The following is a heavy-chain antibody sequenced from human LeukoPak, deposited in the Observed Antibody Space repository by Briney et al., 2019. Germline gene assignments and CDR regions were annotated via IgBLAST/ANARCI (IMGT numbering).Heavy chain of an antibody. D-gene: IGHD1-26*01. J-gene: IGHJ6*02. CDR1: GFTFSNAW. CDR2: IKSKTDGGTT. V-gene: IGHV3-15*01. Sequence: GGSLRLSCAASGFTFSNAWMSWVRQAPGKGLEWVGRIKSKTDGGTTDYAAPVKGRFTISRDDSKNTLYLQMNSLKTEDTAVHYCTTSSGSYDYYYGMDVWGQGTTVTVSS. CDR3: TTSSGSYDYYYGMDV.